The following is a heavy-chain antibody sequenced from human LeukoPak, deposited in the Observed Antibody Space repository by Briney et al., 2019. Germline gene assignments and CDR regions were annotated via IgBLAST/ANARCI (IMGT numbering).Heavy chain of an antibody. D-gene: IGHD4-23*01. Sequence: ASVKVSCKASENTFTNYYMHWVRQAPGQGLEWLGLINPNGGRTSYALNFQGRVTMTRDTSTTTVYLELSSLRSEDTAVYYCARDMSTRVTPISYAIDVWGQGTMVTVSS. CDR2: INPNGGRT. J-gene: IGHJ3*01. CDR1: ENTFTNYY. V-gene: IGHV1-46*01. CDR3: ARDMSTRVTPISYAIDV.